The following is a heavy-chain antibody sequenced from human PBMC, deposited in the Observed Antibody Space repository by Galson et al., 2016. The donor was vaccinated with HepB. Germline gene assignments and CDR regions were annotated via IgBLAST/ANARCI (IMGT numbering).Heavy chain of an antibody. Sequence: ETLSLTCAVSGGSISSDYWSWVRQPPGKGLEWIGYIYYTGSTTSNPSLKSPVTISIDTSKNQFSLRLSSVTAADTAVYYCARDGDTGHYFDYWSQGTLVTLSS. D-gene: IGHD5-18*01. CDR2: IYYTGST. CDR1: GGSISSDY. J-gene: IGHJ4*02. V-gene: IGHV4-59*01. CDR3: ARDGDTGHYFDY.